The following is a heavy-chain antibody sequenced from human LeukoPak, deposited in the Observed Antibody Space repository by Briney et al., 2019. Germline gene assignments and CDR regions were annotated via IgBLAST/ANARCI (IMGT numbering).Heavy chain of an antibody. V-gene: IGHV1-69*01. J-gene: IGHJ6*02. CDR3: ARELSYSSSPTSYGMDV. D-gene: IGHD6-6*01. CDR2: IIPIFGTA. Sequence: VASVKVSCKASGGTFSSYAISWVRQAPGQGLEWMGGIIPIFGTANYAQKFQGRVTITADESTSTAYMELSSLRSEDTAVYYCARELSYSSSPTSYGMDVWGQGTTVTVSS. CDR1: GGTFSSYA.